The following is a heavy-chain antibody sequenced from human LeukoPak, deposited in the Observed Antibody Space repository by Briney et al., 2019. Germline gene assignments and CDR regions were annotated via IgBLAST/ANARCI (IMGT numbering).Heavy chain of an antibody. D-gene: IGHD3-3*01. V-gene: IGHV1-46*01. CDR2: INPSGGST. Sequence: GASVKVSCKASGYTFTSYYMHWVRQAPGQGLEWMGIINPSGGSTSYAQKFQGRVTMTRDTSISTAYMELSRLRSDDTAVYYCARGGDTIFGVVIYYFDYWGQGTLVTVSS. CDR1: GYTFTSYY. CDR3: ARGGDTIFGVVIYYFDY. J-gene: IGHJ4*02.